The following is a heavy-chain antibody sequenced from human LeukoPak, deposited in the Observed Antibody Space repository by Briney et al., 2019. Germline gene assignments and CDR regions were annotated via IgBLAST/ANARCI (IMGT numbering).Heavy chain of an antibody. CDR2: MYSDVNT. Sequence: GGSLRLSCAASGFTVSNNYMACVRQAPGKGLEWVSFMYSDVNTYYADSVKGRFTISTDNSENKLYLQMNSLSAEDTAVYYCAIDGLGLKPLDYWGQGTLVTVSS. D-gene: IGHD1-26*01. CDR3: AIDGLGLKPLDY. J-gene: IGHJ4*02. CDR1: GFTVSNNY. V-gene: IGHV3-53*01.